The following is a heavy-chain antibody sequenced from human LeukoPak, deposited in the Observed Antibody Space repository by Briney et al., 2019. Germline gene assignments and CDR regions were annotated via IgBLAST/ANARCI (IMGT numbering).Heavy chain of an antibody. Sequence: ASVKVSCKVSGYTFTSYYMHWVRQAPGQGLEWMGIINPSGGSTSYAQKFQGRVTMTRDTSTSTVYMELSSLRSEDTAVYYCASTETVTNYFDYWGQGTLVTVSS. D-gene: IGHD4-17*01. CDR3: ASTETVTNYFDY. J-gene: IGHJ4*02. CDR2: INPSGGST. CDR1: GYTFTSYY. V-gene: IGHV1-46*01.